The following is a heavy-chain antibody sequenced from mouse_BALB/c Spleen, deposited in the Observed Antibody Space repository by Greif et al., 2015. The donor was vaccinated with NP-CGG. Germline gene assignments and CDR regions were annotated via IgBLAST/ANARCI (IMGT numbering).Heavy chain of an antibody. CDR2: IWSGGST. CDR1: GFSLTSYG. Sequence: QVQLQQSGPGLVQPSQSLSITCTVSGFSLTSYGVHWVRQSPGKGLEWLGVIWSGGSTDYNAAFISRLSISKDNSKSQVFFKMNSLQANDTAIYYCAGGYREVRHYAMDYWGQGTSVTVSS. D-gene: IGHD2-14*01. V-gene: IGHV2-2*02. J-gene: IGHJ4*01. CDR3: AGGYREVRHYAMDY.